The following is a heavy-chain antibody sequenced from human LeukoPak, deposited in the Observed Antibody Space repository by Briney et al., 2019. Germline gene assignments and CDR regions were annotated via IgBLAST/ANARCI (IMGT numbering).Heavy chain of an antibody. J-gene: IGHJ4*02. CDR2: ISYDGSIK. D-gene: IGHD3-22*01. CDR1: GFTFSSFG. V-gene: IGHV3-30*03. CDR3: ARVAPDYYDPGDY. Sequence: GGSLRLSCAASGFTFSSFGMHWVRQAPGKGLEWVAVISYDGSIKYYADSVKGRFTMSRDNSKNTLYVQMNSLRGEDTAVYYCARVAPDYYDPGDYWGQGTLVTVSS.